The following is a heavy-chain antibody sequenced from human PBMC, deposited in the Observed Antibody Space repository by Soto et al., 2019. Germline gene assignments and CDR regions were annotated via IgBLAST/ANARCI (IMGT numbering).Heavy chain of an antibody. CDR1: GGTFSSYA. V-gene: IGHV1-69*06. Sequence: QVQLVQSRAEVKKPRSSVKVSCKASGGTFSSYAISWVRQAPGQGLEWMGGIIPIFGTANYVQKFQRRVTITAEKCTSTACIELTSLRSEDTAVYYCARGHSNIDYWGQGTLVTVSS. D-gene: IGHD2-15*01. CDR2: IIPIFGTA. J-gene: IGHJ4*02. CDR3: ARGHSNIDY.